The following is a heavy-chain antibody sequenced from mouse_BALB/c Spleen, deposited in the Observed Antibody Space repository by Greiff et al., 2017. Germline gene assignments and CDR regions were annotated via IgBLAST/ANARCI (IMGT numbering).Heavy chain of an antibody. V-gene: IGHV1-80*01. Sequence: QVHVKQSGAELVRPGSSVKISCKASGYAFSSYWMNWVKQRPGQGLEWIGQIYPGDGDTNYNGKFKGKATLTADKSSSTAYMQLSSLTSEDSAVYFCARYGNQEFFAYWGQGTLVTVSA. D-gene: IGHD2-1*01. CDR3: ARYGNQEFFAY. CDR1: GYAFSSYW. CDR2: IYPGDGDT. J-gene: IGHJ3*01.